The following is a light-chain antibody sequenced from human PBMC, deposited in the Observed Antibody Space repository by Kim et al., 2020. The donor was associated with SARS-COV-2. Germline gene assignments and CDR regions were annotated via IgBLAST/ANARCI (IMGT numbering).Light chain of an antibody. J-gene: IGKJ1*01. CDR2: GAS. Sequence: SQGETATLSCRASQRVSGSYLAWYQQKPGQAPRLLIYGASNRATGIPERFTGSGSATDLTLTISRLEPEDFAMFYCLQYGTPPWTFGQGTKVDIK. V-gene: IGKV3-20*01. CDR1: QRVSGSY. CDR3: LQYGTPPWT.